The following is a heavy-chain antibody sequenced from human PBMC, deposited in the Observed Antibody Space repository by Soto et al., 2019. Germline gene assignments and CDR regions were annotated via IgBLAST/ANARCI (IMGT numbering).Heavy chain of an antibody. D-gene: IGHD5-12*01. J-gene: IGHJ4*02. CDR1: GYTFTDFL. CDR2: IVPATGGA. Sequence: ASVKVSCKESGYTFTDFLIHWVRQAPGQGLEWMGYIVPATGGAGYTEKFLGRITVTRDTSTTTVYMELSSLRFEDTAVYYCVREYSPGLFEYWGQGTLVTVSS. CDR3: VREYSPGLFEY. V-gene: IGHV1-46*01.